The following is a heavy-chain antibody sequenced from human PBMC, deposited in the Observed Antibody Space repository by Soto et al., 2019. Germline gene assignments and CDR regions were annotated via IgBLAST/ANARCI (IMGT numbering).Heavy chain of an antibody. CDR1: GGSISDLY. V-gene: IGHV4-59*11. CDR2: GLRHEFV. CDR3: VAGPDHAKSAY. Sequence: QVQLQEPGPGLVKPSETLSLTCTVSGGSISDLYLSWTRQPPGKGLEWIGYGLRHEFVGTNPSLTNRVTISVDMSKRQFSLRLNSVTAADTAVYYCVAGPDHAKSAYWGQGTLVTVSS. J-gene: IGHJ4*01.